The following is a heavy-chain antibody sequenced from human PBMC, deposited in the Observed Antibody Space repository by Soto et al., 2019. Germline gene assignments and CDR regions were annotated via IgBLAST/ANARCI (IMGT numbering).Heavy chain of an antibody. CDR3: ARDTSPPGWGAWYYFDY. V-gene: IGHV6-1*01. J-gene: IGHJ4*02. D-gene: IGHD2-2*01. CDR1: GDSVSSNSAA. CDR2: TYYRSKWYN. Sequence: SQTLSLTCAISGDSVSSNSAAWNWIRQSPSRGLEWLGRTYYRSKWYNDYAVSVKSRITVKPDTSKNQFSLQLNSVTPEDTAVYYCARDTSPPGWGAWYYFDYGGQGTLVTVSS.